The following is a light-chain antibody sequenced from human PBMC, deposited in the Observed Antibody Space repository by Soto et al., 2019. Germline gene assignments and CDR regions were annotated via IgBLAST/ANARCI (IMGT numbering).Light chain of an antibody. CDR3: CSYAGSTTYV. Sequence: QSALTQPASVSGSPGQSITISCTGTSGDVGGYNLVSWYRQHPGKAPKLMIYEGSKRPSGVSNRFSGSKSGNTASLTISGLQAEDEADYYCCSYAGSTTYVFGTGTKLTVL. V-gene: IGLV2-23*01. CDR2: EGS. CDR1: SGDVGGYNL. J-gene: IGLJ1*01.